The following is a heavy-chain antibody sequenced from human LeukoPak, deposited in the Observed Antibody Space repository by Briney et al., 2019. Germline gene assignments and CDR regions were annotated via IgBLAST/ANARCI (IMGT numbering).Heavy chain of an antibody. D-gene: IGHD5-24*01. CDR2: IWYDGSDK. V-gene: IGHV3-33*06. Sequence: GGSLRLSCAASGFTFSSYGMHWVRQAPGKGLEWVAVIWYDGSDKYYADSVKGRFTISRDNSKNTLYLQMNSLRAEDTAVYYCAKDSWMATTSPFDYWGQGTLVTVSS. J-gene: IGHJ4*02. CDR3: AKDSWMATTSPFDY. CDR1: GFTFSSYG.